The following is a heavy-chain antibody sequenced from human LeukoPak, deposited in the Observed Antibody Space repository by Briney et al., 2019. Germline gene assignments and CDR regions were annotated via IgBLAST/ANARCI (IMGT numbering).Heavy chain of an antibody. CDR3: AKDSIGYCSGDRCPLDGMDV. CDR1: GLPFSSFA. Sequence: GGSLRLSCAASGLPFSSFAMSWVRQAPGKGLEWVSAISGSGGSTYYTDSVKGRFTISRDNSKNTVSLQMNSLRTEDTAVYYCAKDSIGYCSGDRCPLDGMDVWGKGTTVTVSS. V-gene: IGHV3-23*01. J-gene: IGHJ6*04. CDR2: ISGSGGST. D-gene: IGHD2-15*01.